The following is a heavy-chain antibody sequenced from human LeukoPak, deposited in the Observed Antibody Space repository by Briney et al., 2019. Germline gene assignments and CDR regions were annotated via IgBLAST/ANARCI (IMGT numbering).Heavy chain of an antibody. V-gene: IGHV3-23*01. CDR3: AKQGDCTSCYDSSNWFDS. CDR1: GFTFTSYG. CDR2: ISGGGGST. D-gene: IGHD2-2*01. Sequence: GGSLRLFCAASGFTFTSYGMGWVRQAPGKGLEWVSGISGGGGSTYYADSVKGRFTISRDNSQNTLYLQMNSLRAEDAAVYYCAKQGDCTSCYDSSNWFDSWGQGTLVSVPS. J-gene: IGHJ5*01.